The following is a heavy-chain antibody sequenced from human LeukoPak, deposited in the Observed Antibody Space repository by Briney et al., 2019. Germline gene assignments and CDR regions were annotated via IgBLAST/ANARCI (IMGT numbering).Heavy chain of an antibody. J-gene: IGHJ4*02. Sequence: GASVKVSCKASGYNFDKFGIDWVRQAPGQGLKWMGWINTHNGNTKYAQQYQGRVTMTTDTSTSTVYMELRSLRSDDTAVYFCARDTPQHLKRYDYWGQGTQVTVSS. V-gene: IGHV1-18*01. CDR1: GYNFDKFG. D-gene: IGHD6-13*01. CDR2: INTHNGNT. CDR3: ARDTPQHLKRYDY.